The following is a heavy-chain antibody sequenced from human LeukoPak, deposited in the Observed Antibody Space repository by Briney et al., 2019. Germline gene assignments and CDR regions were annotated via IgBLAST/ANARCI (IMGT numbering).Heavy chain of an antibody. CDR2: FFSDGGRT. V-gene: IGHV3-74*01. CDR1: GFTFSSYW. Sequence: GGSLRLSCAVSGFTFSSYWMHWVRQGPGKWLVWVSRFFSDGGRTTYADSVKGRFTISGDNAKNTLYLQMNSLRAEDTAVYYCARIGDYGSGFDFWGQGTLVTVSS. J-gene: IGHJ4*02. CDR3: ARIGDYGSGFDF. D-gene: IGHD3-10*01.